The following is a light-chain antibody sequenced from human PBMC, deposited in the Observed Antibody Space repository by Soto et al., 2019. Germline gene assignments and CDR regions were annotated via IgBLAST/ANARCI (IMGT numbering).Light chain of an antibody. J-gene: IGKJ4*01. CDR2: AAS. V-gene: IGKV1-39*01. Sequence: DIQMTQSPSSLSVSVGDRVTITCRASQSISTYLNWYQQRPGKAPKLLIYAASSLQSGVPSRFSGSGSGTDFTFIISSLQPEDFATYYCQQSYSTPPVFGGGTKVDIK. CDR3: QQSYSTPPV. CDR1: QSISTY.